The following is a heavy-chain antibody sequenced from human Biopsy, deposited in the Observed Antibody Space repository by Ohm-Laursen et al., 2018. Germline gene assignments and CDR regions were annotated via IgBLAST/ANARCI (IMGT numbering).Heavy chain of an antibody. V-gene: IGHV3-23*01. CDR2: ISGNGGST. CDR1: GFNFVSYA. CDR3: AKTLGDSYGSRYFDY. Sequence: SLRLSCAASGFNFVSYAMSWVRQAPGKGLEWVAAISGNGGSTHYGDSVRGRFSVSRDNSKSTLYLQMNSLRAEDTAVYYCAKTLGDSYGSRYFDYWGQGTLVTVSS. D-gene: IGHD5-18*01. J-gene: IGHJ4*02.